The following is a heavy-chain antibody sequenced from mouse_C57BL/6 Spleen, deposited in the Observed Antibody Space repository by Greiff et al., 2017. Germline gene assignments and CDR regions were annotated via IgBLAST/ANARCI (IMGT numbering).Heavy chain of an antibody. CDR2: ISNGGGSP. CDR1: GFTFSDYY. V-gene: IGHV5-12*01. Sequence: EVQRVESGGGLVQPGGSLKLSCAASGFTFSDYYMYWVRQTPEKRLEWVAYISNGGGSPYYPDTVKGRFTISRDNAKNTLYLQMSRLKSEDTAMYYCARHAGYVDVWGTGTTVTVAS. CDR3: ARHAGYVDV. J-gene: IGHJ1*03.